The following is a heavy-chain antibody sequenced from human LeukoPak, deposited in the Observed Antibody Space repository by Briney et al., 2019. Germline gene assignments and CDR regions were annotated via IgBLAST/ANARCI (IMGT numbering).Heavy chain of an antibody. V-gene: IGHV3-30*18. Sequence: GGSLRLSCAASGFTFSSYGMHWVRQAPGKGLEGVAVISYDGSNKYYADSVKGRFTISRDNPKNTLYLQMNSLRAEDTAVYYCAKDGTMYSSSWYYFDYWGQGTLVTVSS. CDR2: ISYDGSNK. CDR3: AKDGTMYSSSWYYFDY. J-gene: IGHJ4*02. CDR1: GFTFSSYG. D-gene: IGHD6-13*01.